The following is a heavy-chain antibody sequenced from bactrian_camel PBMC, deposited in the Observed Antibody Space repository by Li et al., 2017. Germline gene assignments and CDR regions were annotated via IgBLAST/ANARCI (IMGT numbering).Heavy chain of an antibody. CDR3: AAAGTRTSVMGPSTRTCPTDFGY. V-gene: IGHV3-2*01. CDR1: GFTFSDYY. Sequence: HVQLVESGGGLVQPGGSLRLSCAASGFTFSDYYMSWVRQAPGKGLEWVSSIYTDGSRTYYIESVKGRFTISQDNAVNTMYLQMNNLKPTDTGVYYCAAAGTRTSVMGPSTRTCPTDFGYWGQGTQVTVS. D-gene: IGHD3*01. CDR2: IYTDGSRT. J-gene: IGHJ6*01.